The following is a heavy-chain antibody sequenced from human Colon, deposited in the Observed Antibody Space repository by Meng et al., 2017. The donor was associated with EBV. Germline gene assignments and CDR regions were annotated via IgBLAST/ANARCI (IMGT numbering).Heavy chain of an antibody. V-gene: IGHV4-4*02. CDR1: GGSLSSGNW. D-gene: IGHD2-21*02. Sequence: HLQESGPGLVKPSGTLSLPCAVSGGSLSSGNWWSWVRQPPGKGLEWIGEIYHSGSTNYNPSLKSRVTISVDESKNQFSLRLSSVTAADTAVYYCARVGAYCGGDCYHPRWGQGTLVTVSS. CDR2: IYHSGST. J-gene: IGHJ4*02. CDR3: ARVGAYCGGDCYHPR.